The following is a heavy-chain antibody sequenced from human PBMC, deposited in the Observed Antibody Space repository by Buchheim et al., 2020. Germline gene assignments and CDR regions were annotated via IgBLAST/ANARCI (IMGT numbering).Heavy chain of an antibody. CDR1: GFTFSSYA. D-gene: IGHD4-17*01. Sequence: QVQLVESGGGVVQPGRSLRLSCAASGFTFSSYAMHWVRQAPGKGLEWVAVISYDASNKYYADSVKGRFTISRDNSKNTLYLQMNSMRAEDTAVYYCAKDPVQSYGDYYYYYGMDVWGQGTT. J-gene: IGHJ6*02. CDR2: ISYDASNK. CDR3: AKDPVQSYGDYYYYYGMDV. V-gene: IGHV3-30-3*01.